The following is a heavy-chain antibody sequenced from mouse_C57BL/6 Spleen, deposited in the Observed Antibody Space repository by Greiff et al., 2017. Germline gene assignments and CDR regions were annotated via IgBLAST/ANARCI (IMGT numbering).Heavy chain of an antibody. V-gene: IGHV5-17*01. Sequence: EVQRVESGGGLVKPGGSLKLSCAASGFTFSDYGMHWVRQAPEKGLEWVAYISSGSSNIYYADTVKGRFTISRDNAKNNLFLQMTRLRSEDTAMYYCARGGAHIDYWGQGTSVTVSS. CDR2: ISSGSSNI. CDR3: ARGGAHIDY. J-gene: IGHJ4*01. CDR1: GFTFSDYG.